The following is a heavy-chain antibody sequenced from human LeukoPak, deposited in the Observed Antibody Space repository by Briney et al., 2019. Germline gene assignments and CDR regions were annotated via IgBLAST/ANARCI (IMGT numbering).Heavy chain of an antibody. V-gene: IGHV3-33*01. J-gene: IGHJ4*02. CDR2: IWYDGSNK. CDR3: ARDRRIAAAAPFDY. D-gene: IGHD6-13*01. Sequence: GGSLRLSCAASGFTFSSYGMHWVRQAPGKGLEWVAVIWYDGSNKYYADSVKGRFTISRDNSKNTLYLQMNSLRAEDTAVYYCARDRRIAAAAPFDYWGQGTLVTVSS. CDR1: GFTFSSYG.